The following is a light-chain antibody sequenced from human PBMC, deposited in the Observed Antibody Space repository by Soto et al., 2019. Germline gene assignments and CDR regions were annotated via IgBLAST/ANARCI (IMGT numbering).Light chain of an antibody. CDR2: DVS. Sequence: QSALTQPASVSGSPGQSITISCTGTSSDVGGYNYVSWYQQHPDKAPKLIIYDVSNRPSGVSNRFSGSKSGNTASLTISGLQAEDEADYYCSSYTSTSTVVFSGGTKLTVL. V-gene: IGLV2-14*03. CDR3: SSYTSTSTVV. J-gene: IGLJ2*01. CDR1: SSDVGGYNY.